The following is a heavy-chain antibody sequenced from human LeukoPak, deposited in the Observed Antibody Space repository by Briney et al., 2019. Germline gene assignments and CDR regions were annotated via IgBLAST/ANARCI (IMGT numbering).Heavy chain of an antibody. CDR1: GFTFTSYS. D-gene: IGHD1-26*01. Sequence: PGGSLRLSCVASGFTFTSYSMNWVRQAPGKGLEWVSSITSSGRYIYYTDSVKGRFTISRDNAENSLFLQMNSLRADDTAVYYCSREVSQWDFLVDNWGQGTLVTVSS. V-gene: IGHV3-21*01. J-gene: IGHJ4*02. CDR2: ITSSGRYI. CDR3: SREVSQWDFLVDN.